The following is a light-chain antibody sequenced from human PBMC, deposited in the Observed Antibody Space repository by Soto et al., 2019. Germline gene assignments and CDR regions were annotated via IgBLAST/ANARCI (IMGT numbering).Light chain of an antibody. CDR1: SSNIGNNY. V-gene: IGLV1-51*01. J-gene: IGLJ1*01. CDR2: DNN. Sequence: QSLLTQPPSVSAAPGQKVTISCSGSSSNIGNNYVSWYQQLPGTAPKLLIYDNNKRPSGIPDRFSGSKSGTSATLGITGLQTGDEADYYCGTWDSSLSADYGCGKGTKV. CDR3: GTWDSSLSADYG.